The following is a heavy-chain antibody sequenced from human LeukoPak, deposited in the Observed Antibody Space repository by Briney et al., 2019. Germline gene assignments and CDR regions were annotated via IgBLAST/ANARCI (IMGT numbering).Heavy chain of an antibody. CDR2: INPNSGGT. Sequence: GASVKVSCKASGYTFTSYDINWVRQAPGQGLEWMGWINPNSGGTNYAQKFQGRVTMTRDTSISTAYMELSRLRSDDTAVYYCARGRITIFGVVINPFDYWGQGTLVTVSS. CDR3: ARGRITIFGVVINPFDY. J-gene: IGHJ4*02. CDR1: GYTFTSYD. V-gene: IGHV1-2*02. D-gene: IGHD3-3*01.